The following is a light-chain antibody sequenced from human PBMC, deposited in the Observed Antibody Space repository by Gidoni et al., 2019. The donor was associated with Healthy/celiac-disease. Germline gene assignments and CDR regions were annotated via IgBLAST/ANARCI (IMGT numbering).Light chain of an antibody. CDR3: SSYTSSSTLAYV. J-gene: IGLJ1*01. CDR1: SSDVGGYNY. V-gene: IGLV2-14*03. Sequence: QSALTQPAPVSRSPGQSITISCTGTSSDVGGYNYVSWYPPHPGKAPKLMIYDVSNRPSGVSKRFSGSKSGNTASLTISGLQAEDEADYYCSSYTSSSTLAYVFGTGTKVTVL. CDR2: DVS.